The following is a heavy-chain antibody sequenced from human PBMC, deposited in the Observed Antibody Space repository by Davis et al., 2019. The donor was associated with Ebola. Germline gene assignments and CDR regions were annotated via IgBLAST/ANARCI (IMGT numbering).Heavy chain of an antibody. CDR1: GGSFSGYY. CDR2: INHSGST. Sequence: SETLSLTCAVYGGSFSGYYWSWIRQPPGKGLEWIGEINHSGSTNYNPSLKSRVTISVDTSKNQFSLKLSSVTAADTAVYYCARFMVGATSAGYDYWGQGTLVTVSS. J-gene: IGHJ4*02. CDR3: ARFMVGATSAGYDY. V-gene: IGHV4-34*01. D-gene: IGHD1-26*01.